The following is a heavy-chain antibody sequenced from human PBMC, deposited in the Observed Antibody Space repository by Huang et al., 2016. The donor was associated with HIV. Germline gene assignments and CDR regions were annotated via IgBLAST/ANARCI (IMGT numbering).Heavy chain of an antibody. V-gene: IGHV3-23*01. CDR2: LSSSRVGT. CDR1: GFSFSTYA. D-gene: IGHD3-16*01. Sequence: DVQLLASGGGLVQPGGSLVLSCAASGFSFSTYAMSWVRQAPGKGLEWYSTLSSSRVGTYYSDSVKGRFTISRDNSKNTLYLQMNSLRADDTAVYYCTWGDNWFDPWGRGTLVTVSS. CDR3: TWGDNWFDP. J-gene: IGHJ5*02.